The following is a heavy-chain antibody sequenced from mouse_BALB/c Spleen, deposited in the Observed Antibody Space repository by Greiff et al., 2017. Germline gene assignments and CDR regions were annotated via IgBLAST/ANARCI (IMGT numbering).Heavy chain of an antibody. D-gene: IGHD2-14*01. J-gene: IGHJ2*01. CDR2: ISYSGST. Sequence: VQLQQSGPGLVKPSQSLSLTCTVTGYSITSDYAWNWIRQFPGNKLEWMGYISYSGSTSYNPSLKSRISITRDTSKNQFFLQLNSVTTEDTATYYCARSRYDGFLDYWGQGTTLTVSS. CDR1: GYSITSDYA. V-gene: IGHV3-2*02. CDR3: ARSRYDGFLDY.